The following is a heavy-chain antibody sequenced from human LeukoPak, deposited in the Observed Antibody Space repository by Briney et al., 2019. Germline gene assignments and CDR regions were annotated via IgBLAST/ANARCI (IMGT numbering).Heavy chain of an antibody. CDR2: ISGSGGST. Sequence: PGGSLRLSCAASGFTFSSYAMSWVRQAPGKGLEWVSAISGSGGSTYYADSVKGRFTISRDNSKNTLYLQMNSLRAEDTAVYYCAKDVNYDFWSGYYIPYWDYWGQGTLVTVSS. V-gene: IGHV3-23*01. CDR3: AKDVNYDFWSGYYIPYWDY. J-gene: IGHJ4*02. D-gene: IGHD3-3*01. CDR1: GFTFSSYA.